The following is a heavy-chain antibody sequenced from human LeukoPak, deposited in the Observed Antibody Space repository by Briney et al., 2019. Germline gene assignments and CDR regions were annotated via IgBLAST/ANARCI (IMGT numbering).Heavy chain of an antibody. CDR3: ARSSDSSSLQYFQH. V-gene: IGHV4-38-2*02. D-gene: IGHD6-6*01. CDR1: GYSISSGYY. J-gene: IGHJ1*01. Sequence: SETLSLTCTVSGYSISSGYYWGWIRQPPGKGLEWIGSIYHSGSTYYNPSLKSRVTISVDTSKNQFSLKLSSVTAADTAVYYCARSSDSSSLQYFQHWGQGTLVTVSS. CDR2: IYHSGST.